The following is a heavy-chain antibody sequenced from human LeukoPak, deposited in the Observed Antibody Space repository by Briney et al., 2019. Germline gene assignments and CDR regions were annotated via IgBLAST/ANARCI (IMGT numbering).Heavy chain of an antibody. J-gene: IGHJ3*02. CDR3: ARDFPFEWRLLGDTFDS. CDR1: GDSISSYY. Sequence: PSETLSLTCTVSGDSISSYYWSWIRQSPGKGLEWIGHIHYSGSTNYNPSLKSRVTTSIDTSKNQFSLKLSSVIAADTAVYYCARDFPFEWRLLGDTFDSWGQGTMVTVSS. CDR2: IHYSGST. D-gene: IGHD1-26*01. V-gene: IGHV4-59*01.